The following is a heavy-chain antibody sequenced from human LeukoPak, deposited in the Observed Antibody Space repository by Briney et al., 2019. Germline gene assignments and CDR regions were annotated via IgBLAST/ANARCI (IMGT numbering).Heavy chain of an antibody. J-gene: IGHJ4*02. D-gene: IGHD2-21*02. CDR1: GYTFTSYG. V-gene: IGHV1-18*01. Sequence: APVKVSCKASGYTFTSYGVSWVRQAPGQGLEWMGWISAYNGNTNYAQKLQGRVTMTTDTSTSTAYMELRSLRSDDTAVYYCARDVNVVVTAIPFDYWGQGTLVTGSS. CDR3: ARDVNVVVTAIPFDY. CDR2: ISAYNGNT.